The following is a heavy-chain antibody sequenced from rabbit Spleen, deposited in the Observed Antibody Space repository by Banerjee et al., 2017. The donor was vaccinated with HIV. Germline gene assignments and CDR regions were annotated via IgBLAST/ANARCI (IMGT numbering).Heavy chain of an antibody. V-gene: IGHV1S45*01. Sequence: QEQLVESGGDLVKPGASLTLTCTASGFSFSGYYYMCWVRQAPGKGLEWIACITTSSSGSTYYASWAKGRFTISKTSSTTVTLRMTSLTAADTATHFCARWDTGTDYYIDNLWGPGTLVTVS. CDR3: ARWDTGTDYYIDNL. CDR1: GFSFSGYYY. CDR2: ITTSSSGST. J-gene: IGHJ4*01. D-gene: IGHD7-1*01.